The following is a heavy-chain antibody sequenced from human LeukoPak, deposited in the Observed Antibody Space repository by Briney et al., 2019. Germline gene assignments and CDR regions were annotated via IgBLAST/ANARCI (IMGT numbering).Heavy chain of an antibody. V-gene: IGHV3-30*01. J-gene: IGHJ5*02. CDR1: GFTFSSYT. CDR3: ARAVMDCSTTSCYNWFDP. D-gene: IGHD2-2*01. Sequence: GGSLRLSCAASGFTFSSYTMHWVRQAPGKGLEWVAVISYDGSNKYYADSVKGRFTIYRDNSKNTLYLQMNSLRAEDTAVYYCARAVMDCSTTSCYNWFDPWGQGALVTVSS. CDR2: ISYDGSNK.